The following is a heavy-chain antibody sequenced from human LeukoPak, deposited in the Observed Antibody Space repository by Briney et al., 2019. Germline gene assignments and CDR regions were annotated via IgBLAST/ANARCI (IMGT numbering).Heavy chain of an antibody. Sequence: GGSLRLSCAASGFAFSSYAMSWVRQAPGKGLEWVSAISGSGGSTYYADSVKGRFTVSRDSSKNTLYLQMNGLRAEGTAVYYCANPRTTVTTAPGYWGQGTLVTVSS. V-gene: IGHV3-23*01. CDR1: GFAFSSYA. D-gene: IGHD4-11*01. CDR3: ANPRTTVTTAPGY. J-gene: IGHJ4*02. CDR2: ISGSGGST.